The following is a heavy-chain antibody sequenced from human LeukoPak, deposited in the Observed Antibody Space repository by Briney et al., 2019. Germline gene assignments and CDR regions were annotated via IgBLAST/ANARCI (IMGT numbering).Heavy chain of an antibody. CDR2: ISSSSSTI. Sequence: GGSLRLSCAASGFTFSSYSMNWVRQAPGKGLEWVSYISSSSSTIYYADSVKGRFTISRDNAKNSLYLQMNSLRAEDTAVYYCARGGGYCGGDCYGIDYWGQGTLVTVSS. CDR3: ARGGGYCGGDCYGIDY. CDR1: GFTFSSYS. V-gene: IGHV3-48*01. D-gene: IGHD2-21*01. J-gene: IGHJ4*02.